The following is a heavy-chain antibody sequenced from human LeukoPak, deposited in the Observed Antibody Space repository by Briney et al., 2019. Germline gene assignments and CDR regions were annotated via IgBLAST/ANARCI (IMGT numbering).Heavy chain of an antibody. CDR2: ISAYNGNT. V-gene: IGHV1-18*01. D-gene: IGHD2-15*01. CDR3: ARDLGYCSGGSCYYYGMDV. J-gene: IGHJ6*02. CDR1: GYTFTSYG. Sequence: ASVKVSCKASGYTFTSYGISWVRQAPGQGLEWMGWISAYNGNTNYAQKLQGRVTMTTDTSTSTAYMELRSLRSDDTAVYYCARDLGYCSGGSCYYYGMDVWGQGTTVTVSS.